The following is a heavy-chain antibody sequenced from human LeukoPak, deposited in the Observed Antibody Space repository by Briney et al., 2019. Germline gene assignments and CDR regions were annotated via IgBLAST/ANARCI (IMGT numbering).Heavy chain of an antibody. CDR2: IYYSGST. CDR3: ARHLNFAVPAARTWGVFWFDP. V-gene: IGHV4-59*08. J-gene: IGHJ5*02. CDR1: GGSISSYY. Sequence: SETLSLTCTVSGGSISSYYWSWIRQPPGEGLEWIGYIYYSGSTNYNPSLKSRVTISVDTSKNQFSLKLSSVTAADTAVYYCARHLNFAVPAARTWGVFWFDPWGQGTLVTVSS. D-gene: IGHD2-2*01.